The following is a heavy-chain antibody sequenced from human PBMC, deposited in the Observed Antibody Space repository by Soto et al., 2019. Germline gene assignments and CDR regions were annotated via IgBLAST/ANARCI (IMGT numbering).Heavy chain of an antibody. CDR2: IHYSGNT. CDR1: GGPVNSGSYY. J-gene: IGHJ4*01. CDR3: ARQPGRYGCPTVSDC. V-gene: IGHV4-39*01. Sequence: QLQLQESGPGLVKPSETLSLPCPVSGGPVNSGSYYWGWIRQPPGKGLEWIGSIHYSGNTYYNPTLKSRVTISFDTSKNQISLKLSSVTGADAAVYHCARQPGRYGCPTVSDCWGQGTLVTVSS. D-gene: IGHD5-18*01.